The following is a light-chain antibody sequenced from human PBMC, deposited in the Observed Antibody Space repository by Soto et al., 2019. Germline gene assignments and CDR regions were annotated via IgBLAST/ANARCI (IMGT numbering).Light chain of an antibody. CDR2: SNN. J-gene: IGLJ2*01. CDR3: AAWDDSLNGVV. Sequence: QSVLTQPPSASGTPGQRVTISCSGSNSNIGSNTVNWYQQLPGTAPKLLIYSNNQRPSGVPDRFSGSKSGTSASLAISGLQSGDEADYYCAAWDDSLNGVVFGGGTQLTVL. CDR1: NSNIGSNT. V-gene: IGLV1-44*01.